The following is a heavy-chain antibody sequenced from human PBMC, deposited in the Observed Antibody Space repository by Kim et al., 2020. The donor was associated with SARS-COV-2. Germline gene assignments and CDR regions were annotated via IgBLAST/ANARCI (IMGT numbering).Heavy chain of an antibody. V-gene: IGHV4-4*07. Sequence: SETLSHTCTVSGGSISSYYWSWIRQPAGKGLEWIGRIYTSGSTNYNPSLKSRVTMSVDTSKNQFSLKLSSVTTADTAVYYCARDSSGYGSYYYGMDVWGQGTTVTVSS. CDR1: GGSISSYY. J-gene: IGHJ6*02. CDR3: ARDSSGYGSYYYGMDV. CDR2: IYTSGST. D-gene: IGHD3-22*01.